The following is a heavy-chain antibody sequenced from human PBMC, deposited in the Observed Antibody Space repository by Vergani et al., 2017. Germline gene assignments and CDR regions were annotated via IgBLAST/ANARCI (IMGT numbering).Heavy chain of an antibody. CDR3: ARGSFITMIVVVHAFDI. CDR2: INPNSGGT. CDR1: GYTFTGYY. V-gene: IGHV1-2*02. J-gene: IGHJ3*02. Sequence: QVQLVQSGAEVKKPGASVKVSCKASGYTFTGYYMHWVRQAPGQGLEWMGWINPNSGGTNYAQKFQCRVTMTRDTSISTAYMELSRLRSDDTAVYYCARGSFITMIVVVHAFDIWGQGTMVTVSS. D-gene: IGHD3-22*01.